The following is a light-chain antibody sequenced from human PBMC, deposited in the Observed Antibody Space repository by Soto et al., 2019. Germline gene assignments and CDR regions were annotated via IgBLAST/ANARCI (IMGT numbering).Light chain of an antibody. J-gene: IGKJ5*01. CDR3: QQYGSSPPIT. Sequence: EIVLTQSPGTMSLSPGERATLSCRASQSVSSSYLAWFQQKPGQAPRLLIFGASRRATGIPDRFSGSGSGTDFTLTISRLEPEDFAEYYCQQYGSSPPITFGQGTRLEIK. V-gene: IGKV3-20*01. CDR2: GAS. CDR1: QSVSSSY.